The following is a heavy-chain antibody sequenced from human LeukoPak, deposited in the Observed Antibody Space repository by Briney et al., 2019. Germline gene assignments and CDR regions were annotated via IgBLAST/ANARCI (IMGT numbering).Heavy chain of an antibody. Sequence: GGSLRLSCVGSGFTFGECGMHWVRQVPGKGLEWVSHITWDGGSTYYAGSVKGRFTISRDNAKNSLYLQMNSLRAEDMALYYCAKGRERVAATGLDPWGQGTLVTVSS. CDR1: GFTFGECG. CDR3: AKGRERVAATGLDP. V-gene: IGHV3-43D*03. CDR2: ITWDGGST. J-gene: IGHJ5*02. D-gene: IGHD2-15*01.